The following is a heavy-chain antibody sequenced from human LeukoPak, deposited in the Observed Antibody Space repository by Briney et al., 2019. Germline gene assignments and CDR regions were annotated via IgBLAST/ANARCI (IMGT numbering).Heavy chain of an antibody. V-gene: IGHV1-18*01. J-gene: IGHJ4*02. D-gene: IGHD6-13*01. CDR1: GFTFTSYG. Sequence: ASVKVSCKASGFTFTSYGFSLVRQAPGQGLEWMGWISGYNGNTNYAQKLQGRVTMNTDTPTSTAYMELRSLISDDTAIYYCARVSSSWYYFDYWGQGTLVTVSS. CDR3: ARVSSSWYYFDY. CDR2: ISGYNGNT.